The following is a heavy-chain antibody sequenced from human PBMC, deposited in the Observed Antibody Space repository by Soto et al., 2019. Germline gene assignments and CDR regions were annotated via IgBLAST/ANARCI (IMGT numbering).Heavy chain of an antibody. D-gene: IGHD6-19*01. Sequence: ASVKVSCKASGYTFTSYAMHWVRQAPGQRLEWMGWINAGNGNTKYSQKFQGRVTITRDTSASTAYMELSSLRSEDTAVYYCARWAVAVAGTGANGMDVWGQGTTVTVSS. V-gene: IGHV1-3*01. CDR2: INAGNGNT. CDR3: ARWAVAVAGTGANGMDV. J-gene: IGHJ6*02. CDR1: GYTFTSYA.